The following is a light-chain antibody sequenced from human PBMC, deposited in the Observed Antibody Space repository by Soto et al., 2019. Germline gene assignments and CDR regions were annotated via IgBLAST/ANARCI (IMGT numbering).Light chain of an antibody. V-gene: IGLV2-8*01. CDR1: TSDIGGYDY. CDR2: EVN. CDR3: SSHGGNSPYV. Sequence: QSALTQHPSASGSPGQSVAISCTGTTSDIGGYDYVSWYQQHPGKAPKLMIYEVNKRPSGVPDRFSGSKSGNTASLTVSGLQAEDEADYYCSSHGGNSPYVFGTGTKVTFL. J-gene: IGLJ1*01.